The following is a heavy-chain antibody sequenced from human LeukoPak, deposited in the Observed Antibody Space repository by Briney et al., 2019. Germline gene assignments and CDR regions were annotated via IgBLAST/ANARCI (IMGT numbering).Heavy chain of an antibody. CDR2: INPNSGGT. D-gene: IGHD3-22*01. CDR3: AAGPVYDYFEF. V-gene: IGHV1-2*02. Sequence: ASVKVSCKASEYSFTDYYIHWVRQAPGQGLEWMGLINPNSGGTNSAQKFQVRITLTRDTSISTAYMELSRLGSDDTAVYYCAAGPVYDYFEFWGQGTLVTVPS. J-gene: IGHJ4*02. CDR1: EYSFTDYY.